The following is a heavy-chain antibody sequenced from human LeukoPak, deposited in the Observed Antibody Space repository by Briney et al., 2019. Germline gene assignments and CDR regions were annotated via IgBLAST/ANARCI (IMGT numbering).Heavy chain of an antibody. D-gene: IGHD3-10*01. Sequence: GGSLRLSCAASGFTFDDYAVHWVRQAPGKGLEWVSLISGDGGSTYYADSVKGRFTISRDNSKNSLYLQMNSLRTEDTALYYCAKDISDYYGSGSMGGDYWGQGTLVTVSS. J-gene: IGHJ4*02. CDR3: AKDISDYYGSGSMGGDY. V-gene: IGHV3-43*02. CDR1: GFTFDDYA. CDR2: ISGDGGST.